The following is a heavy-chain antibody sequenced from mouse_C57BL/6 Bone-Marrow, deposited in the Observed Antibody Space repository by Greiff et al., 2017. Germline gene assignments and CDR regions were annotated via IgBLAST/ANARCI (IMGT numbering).Heavy chain of an antibody. J-gene: IGHJ2*01. V-gene: IGHV5-4*01. CDR1: GFTFSSYA. Sequence: DVLLVESGGGLVKPGGSLKLSCAASGFTFSSYAMSWVRQTPEKRLEWVATISDGGSYTYYPDNVKGRFTISRDNAKNKLYLQMSNLKSEDTAMYYCTRTTIVIDFDYWGQGTTLTVSS. CDR2: ISDGGSYT. D-gene: IGHD1-1*01. CDR3: TRTTIVIDFDY.